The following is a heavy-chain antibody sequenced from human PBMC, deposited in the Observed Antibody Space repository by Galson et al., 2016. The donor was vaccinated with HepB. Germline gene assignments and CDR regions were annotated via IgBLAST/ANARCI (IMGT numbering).Heavy chain of an antibody. V-gene: IGHV6-1*01. J-gene: IGHJ4*02. D-gene: IGHD4-17*01. CDR1: GDSVSSDTAA. Sequence: CAISGDSVSSDTAAWNWIRQSPSRGLEWLGGTYYRSNWHNDYAVSVKSRISINPDTSKNQFSLQLNSVTPEDTAVYYCASSDYGDYGGREFDYWGQGTLVTVSS. CDR3: ASSDYGDYGGREFDY. CDR2: TYYRSNWHN.